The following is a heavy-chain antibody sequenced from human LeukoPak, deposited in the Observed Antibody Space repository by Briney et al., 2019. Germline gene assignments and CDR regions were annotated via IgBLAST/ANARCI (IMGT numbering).Heavy chain of an antibody. CDR1: GYSISSGYY. Sequence: SETLSLTCTVSGYSISSGYYWGWIRQPPGKGLEWIGSIYHSGSTYYNPSLKSRVTISVDTSKNQFSLKLSSVTAADTAVYYCARGIYGPFDYWGQGTLVTVSS. CDR3: ARGIYGPFDY. CDR2: IYHSGST. D-gene: IGHD3-10*01. V-gene: IGHV4-38-2*02. J-gene: IGHJ4*02.